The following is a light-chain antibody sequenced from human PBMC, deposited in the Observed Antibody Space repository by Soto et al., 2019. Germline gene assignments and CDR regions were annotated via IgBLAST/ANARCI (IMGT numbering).Light chain of an antibody. CDR3: QQYGSSGT. CDR1: QSVSNNY. V-gene: IGKV3-20*01. J-gene: IGKJ1*01. Sequence: EIVLTQSPGTLSLSPGERPTLSCRASQSVSNNYLAWYQQKPGXDPXXLIYGASNRATGIPDRFSGGGSGTYFTLTISRLEPEDSAVDDCQQYGSSGTFGQGTKVDIK. CDR2: GAS.